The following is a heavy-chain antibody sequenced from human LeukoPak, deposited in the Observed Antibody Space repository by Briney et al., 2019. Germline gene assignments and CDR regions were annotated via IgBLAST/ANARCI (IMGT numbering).Heavy chain of an antibody. CDR1: GGSISSGDYY. J-gene: IGHJ5*02. V-gene: IGHV4-30-4*01. D-gene: IGHD6-6*01. CDR3: ARSIAARYQWFDP. CDR2: IYYSGST. Sequence: SQTLSLTCTVSGGSISSGDYYWSWIRQPPGKGLEWIGYIYYSGSTYYNPSLKSRVTISVDTSKNQFSLKLSSVTAADTAVYYCARSIAARYQWFDPWGQGTLVTVSS.